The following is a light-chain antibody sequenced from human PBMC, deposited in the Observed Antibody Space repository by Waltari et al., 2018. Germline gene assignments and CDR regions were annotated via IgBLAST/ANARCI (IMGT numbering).Light chain of an antibody. J-gene: IGLJ3*02. Sequence: QAVLTQPASLSASPGASASLTCTLRSDIIVGSFKIYWYQQKLGSSPHFLLKHRPDSSQQRSSVVPSCLSESRDTSANAEVLRISGPQSEDEGDYYCMIVYNNAVVFGGGTKLTV. CDR1: SDIIVGSFK. V-gene: IGLV5-45*01. CDR2: HRPDSSQ. CDR3: MIVYNNAVV.